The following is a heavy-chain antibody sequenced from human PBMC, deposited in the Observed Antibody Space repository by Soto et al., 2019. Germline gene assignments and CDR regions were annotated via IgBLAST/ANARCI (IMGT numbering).Heavy chain of an antibody. J-gene: IGHJ5*02. CDR1: GGTFSSYT. CDR2: IIPILGIA. CDR3: AREFWPLNWFDP. V-gene: IGHV1-69*04. D-gene: IGHD3-3*01. Sequence: SVKVSCKASGGTFSSYTISWVRQAPGQGLEWMGRIIPILGIANYAQKFQGRVTITADKSTSTAYMELSSLRSEDTAVYYCAREFWPLNWFDPWGQGTLVTVSS.